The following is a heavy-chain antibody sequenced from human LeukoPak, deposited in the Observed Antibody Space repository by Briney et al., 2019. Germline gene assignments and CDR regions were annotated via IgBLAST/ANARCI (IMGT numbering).Heavy chain of an antibody. D-gene: IGHD6-6*01. CDR1: GFTFSSYG. CDR3: ARAGIAARPGYYYGMDV. J-gene: IGHJ6*02. Sequence: GGSLRLSCAASGFTFSSYGMHWVRQAPGKGLEWVAVIWYDGSNKYYADSVKGRFTISRDNSKNTLYLQMNSLRAEDTAVYYCARAGIAARPGYYYGMDVWGQGTTVTVSS. CDR2: IWYDGSNK. V-gene: IGHV3-33*01.